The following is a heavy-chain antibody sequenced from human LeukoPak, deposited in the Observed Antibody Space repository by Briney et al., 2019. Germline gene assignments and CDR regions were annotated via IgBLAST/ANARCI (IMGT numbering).Heavy chain of an antibody. D-gene: IGHD7-27*01. CDR1: GYSFTSYW. CDR2: IYPGDSDT. V-gene: IGHV5-51*01. J-gene: IGHJ6*03. Sequence: GESLKISCKGSGYSFTSYWIGWVRQMPGKGLEWMGIIYPGDSDTRYSPSFQGQVTISADKSISTAYLQWSSLKASDTAMYYCARHKSLNWGGSYYYYMDVWGKGTTVTVSS. CDR3: ARHKSLNWGGSYYYYMDV.